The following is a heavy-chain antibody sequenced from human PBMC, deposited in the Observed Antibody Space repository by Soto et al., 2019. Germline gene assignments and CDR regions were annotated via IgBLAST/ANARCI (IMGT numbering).Heavy chain of an antibody. D-gene: IGHD1-1*01. V-gene: IGHV1-46*03. CDR3: ARDQSWNDLVWWFDP. CDR1: GYTFTRYY. CDR2: IYPGGVNI. Sequence: ASVKVSCKASGYTFTRYYTHWVRQAPGQGLEWMGTIYPGGVNIGYAQKFKGRVTMTKDTSTSTVYMELNSLTSEDTAVYYCARDQSWNDLVWWFDPWXQGTLVTVSS. J-gene: IGHJ5*02.